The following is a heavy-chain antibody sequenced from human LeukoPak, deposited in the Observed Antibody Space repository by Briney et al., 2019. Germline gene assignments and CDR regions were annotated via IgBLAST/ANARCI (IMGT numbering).Heavy chain of an antibody. Sequence: ASVKVSCKVSGYTLTELSMHWVRQAPGQGLEWMGIINPTGGSTTYAQKFQGRVTMTRNTSTSTVYMELSSLRSDDTAVYYCARTAARRFDYWGQGTLVTVSS. J-gene: IGHJ4*02. CDR1: GYTLTELS. CDR2: INPTGGST. CDR3: ARTAARRFDY. D-gene: IGHD6-6*01. V-gene: IGHV1-46*01.